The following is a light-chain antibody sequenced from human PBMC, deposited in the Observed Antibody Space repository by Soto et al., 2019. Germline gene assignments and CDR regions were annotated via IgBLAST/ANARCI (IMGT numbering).Light chain of an antibody. Sequence: QAVVTQSSSASASLGSSVKLTCTLSSGHSSYIIAWHQQKPGKAPRYLMKLEGSGSYNKGSGVPDRFSGSSSGADRYLTISNLQSEDEADYYCETWDSNTHVFGTGTKVTVL. J-gene: IGLJ1*01. CDR1: SGHSSYI. CDR2: LEGSGSY. V-gene: IGLV4-60*03. CDR3: ETWDSNTHV.